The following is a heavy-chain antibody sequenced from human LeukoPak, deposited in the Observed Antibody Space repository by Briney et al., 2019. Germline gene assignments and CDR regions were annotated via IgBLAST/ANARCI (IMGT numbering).Heavy chain of an antibody. Sequence: GGSLRLSCAASGFTFSSYGMHWVRQAPGKGLVWVSRINSDGSSTSYADSVKGRFTISRDNAKNTLYLQMNSLRAEDTAVYYCARAVEMATIGAMGYWGQGTLVTVSS. CDR1: GFTFSSYG. CDR2: INSDGSST. V-gene: IGHV3-74*01. J-gene: IGHJ4*02. CDR3: ARAVEMATIGAMGY. D-gene: IGHD5-24*01.